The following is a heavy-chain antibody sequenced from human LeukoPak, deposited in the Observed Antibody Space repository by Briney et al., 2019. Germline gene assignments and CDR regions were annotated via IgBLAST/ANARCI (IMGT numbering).Heavy chain of an antibody. V-gene: IGHV3-48*03. CDR1: GFSFSSYE. CDR3: AREGHTTGWPPFDF. D-gene: IGHD2/OR15-2a*01. J-gene: IGHJ4*02. Sequence: GGSLRLSCAASGFSFSSYEMNWVRQAPGKGLEWVSHSNRRGSTTFYADSVRGRFTISRDNAKNSLYLQMNSLRAEDTAVYYCAREGHTTGWPPFDFWGQGTLVTVSS. CDR2: SNRRGSTT.